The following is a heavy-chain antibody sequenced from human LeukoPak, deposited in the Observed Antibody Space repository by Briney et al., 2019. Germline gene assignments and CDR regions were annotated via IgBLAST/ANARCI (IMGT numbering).Heavy chain of an antibody. CDR1: GFTFSSYS. CDR2: ISSSSSYI. J-gene: IGHJ5*02. CDR3: ARDGIAVAGWFDP. Sequence: PGGSLRLSCAASGFTFSSYSMNWVRQAPGKGLEWVSSISSSSSYIYYADSVKGRFTISRDNAKNSLYLQMNSLGAEDTAVYYCARDGIAVAGWFDPWGQGTLVTVSS. V-gene: IGHV3-21*01. D-gene: IGHD6-19*01.